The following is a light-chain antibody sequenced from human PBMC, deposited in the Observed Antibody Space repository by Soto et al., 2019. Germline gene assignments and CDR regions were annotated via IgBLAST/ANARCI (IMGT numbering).Light chain of an antibody. J-gene: IGKJ1*01. V-gene: IGKV3-15*01. Sequence: EIVMTQSPATLSVSPGESATLSCRASQSVSSSLAWYQHKPGQAPRLLIYGASTRATGIPARFSGSGSGTDFTLTISRLEPEDFAVYYCQQYATWTFGQGTKVDI. CDR1: QSVSSS. CDR3: QQYATWT. CDR2: GAS.